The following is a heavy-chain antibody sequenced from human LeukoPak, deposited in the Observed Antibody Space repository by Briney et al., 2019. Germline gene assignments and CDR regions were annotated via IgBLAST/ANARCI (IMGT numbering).Heavy chain of an antibody. CDR3: ARGSGVLLWFGERDWFVP. CDR1: GFTFSSYA. D-gene: IGHD3-10*01. CDR2: ISYDGSNK. V-gene: IGHV3-30*04. Sequence: GRSLRLSCAASGFTFSSYAMHWVRQAPGKGLEWVAVISYDGSNKYYADSVKGRFTISRDNSKNTLYLQMNSLRAEDTAVYYCARGSGVLLWFGERDWFVPWGQGTLVTVSS. J-gene: IGHJ5*02.